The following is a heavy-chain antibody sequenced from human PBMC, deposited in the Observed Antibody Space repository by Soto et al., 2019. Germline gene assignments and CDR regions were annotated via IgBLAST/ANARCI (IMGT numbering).Heavy chain of an antibody. Sequence: TLSLTCAVSGYSISSGYYWGWIRQPPGKGLEWIGSIYHSGSTYYNTYLKSRVTISVDTSKNQFSLKLSSVTAVDTAVYYCARDGGSGSSPKYWYCDLWGRGTLVTVSS. J-gene: IGHJ2*01. CDR1: GYSISSGYY. D-gene: IGHD1-26*01. V-gene: IGHV4-38-2*02. CDR3: ARDGGSGSSPKYWYCDL. CDR2: IYHSGST.